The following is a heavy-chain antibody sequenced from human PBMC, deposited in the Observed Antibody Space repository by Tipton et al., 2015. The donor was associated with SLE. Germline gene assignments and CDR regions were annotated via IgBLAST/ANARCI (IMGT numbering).Heavy chain of an antibody. Sequence: TLSLTCTVSGGSISSYYWGWIRQPPGKGLEWIGSIYHSGSTYYNPSLKSRVTISVDTSKNQFSLKLSSVTAADTAVYYCAREEWELLGFDYWGQGTLVTVSS. V-gene: IGHV4-39*07. CDR2: IYHSGST. CDR1: GGSISSYY. J-gene: IGHJ4*02. D-gene: IGHD1-26*01. CDR3: AREEWELLGFDY.